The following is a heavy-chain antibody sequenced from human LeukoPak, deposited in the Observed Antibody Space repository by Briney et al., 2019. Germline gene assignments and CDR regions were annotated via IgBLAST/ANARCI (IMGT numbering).Heavy chain of an antibody. CDR2: IKQDGSEK. CDR3: ARVVVQLWLPYNWFDP. Sequence: PGGSLRLSCAASGFTFSSYWMSWVRQAPGKGLEWLANIKQDGSEKYYVDSVKGRFTISRDNAKNSLYLQMNSLRAEDTAVYYCARVVVQLWLPYNWFDPWGQGTLVTVSS. CDR1: GFTFSSYW. J-gene: IGHJ5*02. D-gene: IGHD5-18*01. V-gene: IGHV3-7*01.